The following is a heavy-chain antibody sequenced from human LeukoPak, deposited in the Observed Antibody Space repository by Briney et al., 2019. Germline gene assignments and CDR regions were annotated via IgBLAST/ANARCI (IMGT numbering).Heavy chain of an antibody. Sequence: GASVKVSCKASGYTFTGYYMHWVRQAPGQGLEWMGRINPNSGGTNYAQKFQGRVTMTRDTSISAAYMELSRLRSDDTAVYYCARDHVGNKSPTSFGYWGQGTLVTVSS. D-gene: IGHD1-26*01. J-gene: IGHJ4*02. CDR3: ARDHVGNKSPTSFGY. V-gene: IGHV1-2*06. CDR2: INPNSGGT. CDR1: GYTFTGYY.